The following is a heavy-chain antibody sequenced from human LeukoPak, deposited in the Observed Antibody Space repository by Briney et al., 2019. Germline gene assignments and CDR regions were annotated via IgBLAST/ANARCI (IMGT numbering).Heavy chain of an antibody. J-gene: IGHJ4*02. CDR3: ARTSIAARRADFDY. V-gene: IGHV1-2*06. Sequence: GASVKVSCKASGYTFTGYYMHWVRQAPGQGLEWMGRINPNSGGTNYAQKFQGRVTMTRDTPTRTAFMELNRLTSDDTAVYYCARTSIAARRADFDYWGQGTVVTVSS. CDR2: INPNSGGT. D-gene: IGHD6-6*01. CDR1: GYTFTGYY.